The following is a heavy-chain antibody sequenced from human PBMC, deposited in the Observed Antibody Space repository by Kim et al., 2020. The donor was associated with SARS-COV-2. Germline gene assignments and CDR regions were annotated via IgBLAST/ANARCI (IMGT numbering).Heavy chain of an antibody. D-gene: IGHD3-3*01. Sequence: GESLKISCKGSGYSFTSYWIGWVRQMPGKGLEWMGIIYPGDSDTRYSPSFQGQVTISADKSISTAYLQWSSLKASDTAMYYCARVRFLEPRNAYVGKPVDYWGQGTLVTVSS. J-gene: IGHJ4*02. CDR2: IYPGDSDT. CDR3: ARVRFLEPRNAYVGKPVDY. CDR1: GYSFTSYW. V-gene: IGHV5-51*01.